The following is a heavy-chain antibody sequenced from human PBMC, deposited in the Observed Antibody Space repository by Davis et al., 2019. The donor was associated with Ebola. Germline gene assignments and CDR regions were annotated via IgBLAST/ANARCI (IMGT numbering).Heavy chain of an antibody. D-gene: IGHD2-21*02. Sequence: GESLKISCAASGVTFSSDSMNWVRQAPGKGLEWVSFISSSSRYIYYADSVKGRFTISRDNAKNSLYLQMNSLRAEDTAVYYCVRDLALVVTGGGWYLDLWGRGTLVTVSS. CDR1: GVTFSSDS. CDR3: VRDLALVVTGGGWYLDL. CDR2: ISSSSRYI. J-gene: IGHJ2*01. V-gene: IGHV3-21*01.